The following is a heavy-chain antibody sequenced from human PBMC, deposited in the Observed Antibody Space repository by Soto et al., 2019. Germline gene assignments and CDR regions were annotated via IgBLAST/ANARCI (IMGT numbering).Heavy chain of an antibody. CDR3: AKIFGEGNNYTSYSGRAV. D-gene: IGHD3-3*01. V-gene: IGHV1-3*01. CDR1: GYTFTSYA. J-gene: IGHJ6*04. Sequence: ASVKVSCKASGYTFTSYAMHWVRQAPGQRLEWMGWINAGNGNTKYSQKFQGRVTITRNTSISTAYMELSSLRSEDTAVYYCAKIFGEGNNYTSYSGRAVGGKGTKVTFPS. CDR2: INAGNGNT.